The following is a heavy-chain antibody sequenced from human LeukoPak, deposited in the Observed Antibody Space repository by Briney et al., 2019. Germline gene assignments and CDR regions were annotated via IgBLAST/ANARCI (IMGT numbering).Heavy chain of an antibody. CDR2: ISSSGSTI. J-gene: IGHJ4*02. CDR3: ARVGSRWEIVLNNYDRSVSSL. Sequence: GGSLRLSCAATGFTISDYYMSWIRQAPGKGLEWVSYISSSGSTINYADSVKGRFTISRDNAKNSLYLQMNSLRAEDTAVYYCARVGSRWEIVLNNYDRSVSSLGAQGTLVTVSS. CDR1: GFTISDYY. D-gene: IGHD3-22*01. V-gene: IGHV3-11*01.